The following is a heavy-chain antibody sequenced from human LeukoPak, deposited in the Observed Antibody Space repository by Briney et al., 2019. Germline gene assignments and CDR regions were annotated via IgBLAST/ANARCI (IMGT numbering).Heavy chain of an antibody. J-gene: IGHJ4*02. Sequence: GGSLRLSCAASGFTFSSYSMNWVRQAPGKGLEWVSSISSSSSYIYYADSVKGRFTISRDNAKNSLYLQMNSLRAEDTAVYYCARALDYYYGSESLDYWGQGTLVTVSS. D-gene: IGHD3-10*01. CDR1: GFTFSSYS. CDR2: ISSSSSYI. CDR3: ARALDYYYGSESLDY. V-gene: IGHV3-21*01.